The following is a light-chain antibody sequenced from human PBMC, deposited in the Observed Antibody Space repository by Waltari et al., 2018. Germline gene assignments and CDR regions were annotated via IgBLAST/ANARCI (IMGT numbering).Light chain of an antibody. J-gene: IGKJ1*01. CDR3: LQHNSYPWT. Sequence: IQLTQSPSSLSASVGDTVPITCRASQGISSYLNWFQQKPGKAPKLLIYAATTLQSGVPSRFSGSGSGTEFTLTISSLQPEDFAAYYCLQHNSYPWTFGQGTKVEIK. CDR2: AAT. V-gene: IGKV1-17*01. CDR1: QGISSY.